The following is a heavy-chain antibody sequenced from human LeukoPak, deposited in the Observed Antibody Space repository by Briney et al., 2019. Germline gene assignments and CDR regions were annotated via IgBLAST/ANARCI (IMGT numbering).Heavy chain of an antibody. Sequence: PGGSLRLSCAASGFTFSSYAIQWVRQAPGKGLEWVSAISGSGDSTFYADSVKGRFTISRDNSKNTLYLQMNSLRAEDTALYYCAKRYCSSSSCYGHFDSWGQGILVTVSS. D-gene: IGHD2-2*01. J-gene: IGHJ4*02. V-gene: IGHV3-23*01. CDR1: GFTFSSYA. CDR2: ISGSGDST. CDR3: AKRYCSSSSCYGHFDS.